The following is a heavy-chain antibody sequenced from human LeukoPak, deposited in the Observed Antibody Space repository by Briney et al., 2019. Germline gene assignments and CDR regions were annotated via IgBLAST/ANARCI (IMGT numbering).Heavy chain of an antibody. D-gene: IGHD3-9*01. Sequence: GGSLRLSCAASGFTFSSYAMSWVRQAPGKGLEWVSAISGSGGSTYYADSVKGRFTISRDNSKNTLYLQVNSLRAEDTAVYYCAKDSRYVDWFDYWGQGTLVTVSS. V-gene: IGHV3-23*01. J-gene: IGHJ4*02. CDR1: GFTFSSYA. CDR3: AKDSRYVDWFDY. CDR2: ISGSGGST.